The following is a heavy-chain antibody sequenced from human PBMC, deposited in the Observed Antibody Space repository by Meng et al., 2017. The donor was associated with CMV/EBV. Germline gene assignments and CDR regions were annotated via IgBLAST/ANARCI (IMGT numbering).Heavy chain of an antibody. J-gene: IGHJ4*02. CDR2: IYYSGST. CDR1: GGSISSGDYY. CDR3: ARVMGPNRTPYYFDY. Sequence: QVQPQGSGQGPMKPSQALSLTCTVSGGSISSGDYYWSWIRQPPGKGLEWIGYIYYSGSTYYNPSLKSRVTISVDTSKNQFSLKLSSVTAADTAVYYCARVMGPNRTPYYFDYWGQGTLVTVSS. V-gene: IGHV4-30-4*08. D-gene: IGHD1-14*01.